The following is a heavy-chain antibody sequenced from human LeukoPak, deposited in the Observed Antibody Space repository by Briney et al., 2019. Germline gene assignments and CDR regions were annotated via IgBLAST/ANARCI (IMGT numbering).Heavy chain of an antibody. CDR3: AGWALAVLRFDY. Sequence: KSSQTLSLTCTVSGGSINSGGYYWSWIRQHPGKGLEWIGYIYYNGNTYYNPSLKSRVTISVDTSKNQFSLKLSSVTAADTAVYYCAGWALAVLRFDYWGQGTLVTVSS. D-gene: IGHD4/OR15-4a*01. V-gene: IGHV4-31*03. CDR2: IYYNGNT. CDR1: GGSINSGGYY. J-gene: IGHJ4*02.